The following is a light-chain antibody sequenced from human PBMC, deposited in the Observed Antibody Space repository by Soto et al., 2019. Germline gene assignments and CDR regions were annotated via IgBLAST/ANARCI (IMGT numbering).Light chain of an antibody. J-gene: IGKJ1*01. Sequence: ESVWTQSPGTLSLSPGEKATLSCRASQSVSSSYLAWYQQKPGQAPRLLIYGASSRATGIPDRFSGSGSGTDFTLTVSRLEPEDFAVYYCQQFGSSSWTFGQGTKVDIK. V-gene: IGKV3-20*01. CDR2: GAS. CDR1: QSVSSSY. CDR3: QQFGSSSWT.